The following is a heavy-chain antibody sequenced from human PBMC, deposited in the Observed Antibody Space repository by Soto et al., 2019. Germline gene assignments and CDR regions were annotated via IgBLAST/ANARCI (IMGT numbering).Heavy chain of an antibody. CDR1: GFTFSSYG. D-gene: IGHD3-9*01. J-gene: IGHJ6*03. Sequence: GGSLRLSCAASGFTFSSYGMHGVRQAPGKGLEWVAVIRYDGSNKYYADSVKGRFTISRDNSKNTLYLQMNSLRAEDTAVYYCAREGTNYDILTGYYGYYYYMDVWGKGTTVTVSS. CDR3: AREGTNYDILTGYYGYYYYMDV. V-gene: IGHV3-33*01. CDR2: IRYDGSNK.